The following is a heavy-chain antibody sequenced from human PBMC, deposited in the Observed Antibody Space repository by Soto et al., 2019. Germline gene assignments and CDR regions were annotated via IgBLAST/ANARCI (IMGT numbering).Heavy chain of an antibody. CDR2: ISAYNGNT. Sequence: QVQLVQSGAEVKKPGASVKVSCKASGYTFTSYGISWVRQAPGQGLEWMGWISAYNGNTNYAQKLQGRVTMTTDTSTSTAYMELRSLRSDATAVYYCARVTYYYDSSGYYYAFDIWGQGTMVTVSS. V-gene: IGHV1-18*01. D-gene: IGHD3-22*01. CDR1: GYTFTSYG. J-gene: IGHJ3*02. CDR3: ARVTYYYDSSGYYYAFDI.